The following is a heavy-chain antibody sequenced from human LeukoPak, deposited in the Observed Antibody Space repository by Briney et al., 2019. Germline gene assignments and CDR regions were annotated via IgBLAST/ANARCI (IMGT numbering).Heavy chain of an antibody. V-gene: IGHV1-18*01. Sequence: GASVKVSCKASGYTFTCYGISWVRQAPGQGLEWMGWITAYNGNTNYAQKLQGRVTMTTDTSTSTAYMELRSLRSDDTAVYYCARARRGSSPYYYYYMDVWGKGTTVTVSS. J-gene: IGHJ6*03. CDR1: GYTFTCYG. D-gene: IGHD3-10*01. CDR3: ARARRGSSPYYYYYMDV. CDR2: ITAYNGNT.